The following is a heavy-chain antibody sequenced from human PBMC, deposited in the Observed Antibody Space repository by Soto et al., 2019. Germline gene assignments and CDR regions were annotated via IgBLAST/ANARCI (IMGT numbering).Heavy chain of an antibody. CDR2: IYWDDDK. CDR3: SHRDGFGEFDS. J-gene: IGHJ5*01. Sequence: QITLKESGPTLVKPTQTLTLTCTFSGFSLTTSGVGVGWIRQPPGKALEWLALIYWDDDKRYSPSLKSRLTIPKDTSRNQVVLTMTNMDPGDTATFFCSHRDGFGEFDSWGPGTLVTVSS. V-gene: IGHV2-5*02. D-gene: IGHD3-10*01. CDR1: GFSLTTSGVG.